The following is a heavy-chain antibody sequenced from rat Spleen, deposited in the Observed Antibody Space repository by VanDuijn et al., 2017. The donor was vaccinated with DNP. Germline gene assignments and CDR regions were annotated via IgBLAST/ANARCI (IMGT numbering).Heavy chain of an antibody. J-gene: IGHJ2*01. V-gene: IGHV2-47*01. CDR3: TRDVPNYLDY. Sequence: QVQLKESGPGLVQPSQTLSLTCTVSGLVLTSNSVSWIRQPPGKGLEWMGVIWNNGGTRYNSVLKSRLRITKDTSKSQVFLKMNSLQTEDTAIYFCTRDVPNYLDYWGQGIMVTVSS. CDR1: GLVLTSNS. CDR2: IWNNGGT.